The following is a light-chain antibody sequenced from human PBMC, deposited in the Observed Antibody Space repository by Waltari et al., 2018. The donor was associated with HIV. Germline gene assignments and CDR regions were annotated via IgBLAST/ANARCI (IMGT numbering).Light chain of an antibody. CDR3: AAWDDSLGGHMV. CDR1: SSNIGRNT. J-gene: IGLJ2*01. V-gene: IGLV1-44*01. Sequence: QSVLTQPPSVSGTPGQRVVISCSGSSSNIGRNTGNWYQQLPGTAPKLIIHTTDERPSWVSDRFSCSKSGTTASLAIRGLQSEDEADYYCAAWDDSLGGHMVFGGGTKLTVL. CDR2: TTD.